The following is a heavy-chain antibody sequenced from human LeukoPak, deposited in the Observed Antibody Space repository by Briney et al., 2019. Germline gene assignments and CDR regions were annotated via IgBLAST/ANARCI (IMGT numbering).Heavy chain of an antibody. V-gene: IGHV4-4*02. CDR1: GGSISSRNW. CDR3: ARASHDYGDYSHFDY. Sequence: PSETLSLTCAVSGGSISSRNWWSWVRRPPGKGREGIGEIYHSGSTNYNPSLKSRVTISVEKAKNKLSLKLSSVTAADTAVYYCARASHDYGDYSHFDYWGQGTLVTVSS. D-gene: IGHD4-17*01. J-gene: IGHJ4*02. CDR2: IYHSGST.